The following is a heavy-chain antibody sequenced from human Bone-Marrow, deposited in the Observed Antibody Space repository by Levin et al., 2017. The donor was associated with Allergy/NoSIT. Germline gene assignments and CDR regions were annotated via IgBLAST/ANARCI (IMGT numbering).Heavy chain of an antibody. V-gene: IGHV3-49*04. Sequence: AGGSLRLSCIGSGFNFGENDFNWVRQAPGKGLEWVAFIRSKGHGGTSEYAASVEGRFTISRDDSKSIAYLQFNSLKIEDTGVYYCSRDLFRRTGSDWGQGTLVTVYS. CDR2: IRSKGHGGTS. CDR1: GFNFGEND. CDR3: SRDLFRRTGSD. D-gene: IGHD3-10*01. J-gene: IGHJ4*02.